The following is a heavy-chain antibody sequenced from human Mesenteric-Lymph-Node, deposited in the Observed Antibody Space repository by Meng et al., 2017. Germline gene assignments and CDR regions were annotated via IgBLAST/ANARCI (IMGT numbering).Heavy chain of an antibody. J-gene: IGHJ4*02. CDR2: IYYSGST. Sequence: QVQVQGSGPGLVKPSKTLSLTCSVSGGSTSSGDSYWSWIRQPPGKGLEWIGYIYYSGSTYYNPSLRSRITISVDTSKNQFSLRLRSVTAADTAVYYCARSRLARFDYWGQGTLVTVSS. CDR3: ARSRLARFDY. CDR1: GGSTSSGDSY. V-gene: IGHV4-30-4*01. D-gene: IGHD3-9*01.